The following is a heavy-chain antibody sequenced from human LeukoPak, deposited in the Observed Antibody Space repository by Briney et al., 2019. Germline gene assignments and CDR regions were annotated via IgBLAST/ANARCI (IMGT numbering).Heavy chain of an antibody. CDR3: GTLLSNGPFDY. Sequence: GASVKVSCKPSGYPFTGYYIHWVRQAPGQGLKWMGWIYPKSGATKYAQKFQGRVTMTRDTSISTAYMELSRLTSDDTAVYYCGTLLSNGPFDYWGQGSLVTVSS. J-gene: IGHJ4*02. CDR2: IYPKSGAT. V-gene: IGHV1-2*02. CDR1: GYPFTGYY.